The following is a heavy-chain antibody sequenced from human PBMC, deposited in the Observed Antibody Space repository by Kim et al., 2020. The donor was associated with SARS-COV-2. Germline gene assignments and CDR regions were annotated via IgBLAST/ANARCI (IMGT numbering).Heavy chain of an antibody. CDR2: INKDGSVT. J-gene: IGHJ1*01. D-gene: IGHD7-27*01. V-gene: IGHV3-43*02. CDR3: GKRSATTGDTDK. CDR1: GFTFHNHC. Sequence: GGSLRLSCAASGFTFHNHCMRWVRQAPGKGLEWVSLINKDGSVTYYADSVKGRFTISRDNSKDSLYLQMNSLRTEDTAFYYCGKRSATTGDTDKWGQGKLLTVSS.